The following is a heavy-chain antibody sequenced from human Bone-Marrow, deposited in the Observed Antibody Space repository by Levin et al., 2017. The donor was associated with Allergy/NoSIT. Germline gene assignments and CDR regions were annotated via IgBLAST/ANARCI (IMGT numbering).Heavy chain of an antibody. CDR2: ISYDGSNK. J-gene: IGHJ6*03. CDR1: GFTFSSYA. CDR3: ARVSAPSRALSTDYYYYYMDV. D-gene: IGHD3-10*01. Sequence: PGGSLRLSCAASGFTFSSYAMHWVRQAPGKGLEWVAVISYDGSNKYYADSVKGRFTISRDNSKNTLYLQMNSLRAEDTAVYYCARVSAPSRALSTDYYYYYMDVWGKGTTVTVSS. V-gene: IGHV3-30-3*01.